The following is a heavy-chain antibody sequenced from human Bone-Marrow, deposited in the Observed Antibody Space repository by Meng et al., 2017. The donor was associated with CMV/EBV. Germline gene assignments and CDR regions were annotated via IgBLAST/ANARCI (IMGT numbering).Heavy chain of an antibody. CDR2: INPSGGST. Sequence: ASVKVSCKASGYTFTSYDINWVRQATGQGLEWMGIINPSGGSTSYAQKFQGRVTMTRDTSTSTVYMELSSLRSEDTAVYYCARDLSLLRSQTYYYGMDVWGQGTTVNVSS. V-gene: IGHV1-46*01. D-gene: IGHD3-3*01. CDR3: ARDLSLLRSQTYYYGMDV. CDR1: GYTFTSYD. J-gene: IGHJ6*01.